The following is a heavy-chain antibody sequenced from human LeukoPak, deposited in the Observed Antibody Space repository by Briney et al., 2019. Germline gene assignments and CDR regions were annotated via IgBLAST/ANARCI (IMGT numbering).Heavy chain of an antibody. CDR2: IKQDGSEK. Sequence: GGSLRLSCAAAGFTFSSYWMTRVRQAPGKGLEGVANIKQDGSEKYYVDSVKGRFTISKDNAKNSLYLQMNSLRAEDTAVYYCVRVAGSSSPSDYWGQGTLVTVSS. D-gene: IGHD6-13*01. J-gene: IGHJ4*02. V-gene: IGHV3-7*01. CDR1: GFTFSSYW. CDR3: VRVAGSSSPSDY.